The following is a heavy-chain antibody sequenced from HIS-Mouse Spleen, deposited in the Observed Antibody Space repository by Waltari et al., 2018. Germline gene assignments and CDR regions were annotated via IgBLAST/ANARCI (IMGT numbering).Heavy chain of an antibody. V-gene: IGHV3-30*18. J-gene: IGHJ4*02. CDR2: ISYDGRNK. CDR1: GFTFRSYG. CDR3: AKDKHHAFDY. Sequence: QVQLVESGGGVVQPGRSLRLSCAASGFTFRSYGMHWVRQAPGKGLEWVAVISYDGRNKYYADSVKGRFTISRDNSKNTLYLQMNSLRAEDTAVYYCAKDKHHAFDYWGQGTLVTVSS.